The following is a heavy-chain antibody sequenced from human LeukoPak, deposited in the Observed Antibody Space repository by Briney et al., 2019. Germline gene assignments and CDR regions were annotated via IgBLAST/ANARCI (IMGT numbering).Heavy chain of an antibody. CDR2: IYTSGST. CDR3: ARGTDGDPRNYYYYGMDV. J-gene: IGHJ6*02. D-gene: IGHD4-17*01. Sequence: SETLSLTCTVSGGSISSYYWSWIRQPAGKGLEWIGRIYTSGSTNYNPSPKSRVTISVDTSKNQFSLKLSSVTAADTAVYYCARGTDGDPRNYYYYGMDVWGQGTTVTVSS. V-gene: IGHV4-4*07. CDR1: GGSISSYY.